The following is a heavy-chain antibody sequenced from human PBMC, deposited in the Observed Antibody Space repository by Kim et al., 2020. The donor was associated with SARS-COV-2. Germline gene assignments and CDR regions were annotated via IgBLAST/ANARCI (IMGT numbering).Heavy chain of an antibody. CDR1: GFTFSSYA. CDR3: AKDGGIYGSGSYSRTDY. CDR2: ISGSGDST. V-gene: IGHV3-23*01. D-gene: IGHD3-10*01. Sequence: GGSLRLSCAASGFTFSSYAMSWVRQAPGKGLEWVSAISGSGDSTYYADSVKGRFTISRDNSKNTLYLQMNSLRAEDTAVYYCAKDGGIYGSGSYSRTDYWGQGTLVTVSS. J-gene: IGHJ4*02.